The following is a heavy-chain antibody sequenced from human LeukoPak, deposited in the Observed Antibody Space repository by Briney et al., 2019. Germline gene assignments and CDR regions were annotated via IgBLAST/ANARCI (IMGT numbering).Heavy chain of an antibody. CDR1: GFTFSSYS. J-gene: IGHJ4*02. CDR3: ASNPPTTMIVVVTPPDY. V-gene: IGHV3-21*01. CDR2: ISSSSSYI. D-gene: IGHD3-22*01. Sequence: PGGSLRLSCAASGFTFSSYSMNWVRQAPGKGLEWVSSISSSSSYIYYADSVKGRFTISRDNAKNSLYLQMNSLRAEDTAVYYCASNPPTTMIVVVTPPDYWGQGTLVTV.